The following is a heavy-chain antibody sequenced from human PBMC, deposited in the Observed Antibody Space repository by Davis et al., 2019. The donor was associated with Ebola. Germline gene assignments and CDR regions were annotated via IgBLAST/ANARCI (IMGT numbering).Heavy chain of an antibody. J-gene: IGHJ4*02. CDR1: GFTFSSYG. CDR3: AKSTWADY. CDR2: ISYDGSNK. Sequence: GGSLRLSCAASGFTFSSYGIHWVRQAPGKGLEWVAVISYDGSNKYYADSVKGRFTISRDNSKNTLYLQMNSLRAEDTAVYYCAKSTWADYWGQGTLVTVSS. D-gene: IGHD1-26*01. V-gene: IGHV3-30*18.